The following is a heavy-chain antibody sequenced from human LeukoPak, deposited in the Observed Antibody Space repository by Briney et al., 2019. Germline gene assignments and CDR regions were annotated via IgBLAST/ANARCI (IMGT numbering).Heavy chain of an antibody. CDR1: GYTFTFYY. Sequence: ASVKVSCKASGYTFTFYYMHWVRQAPGQGLEWMGLINPSGGSTSYAQRFQGRVTMTRDTSTSTVYMELSSLGSEDTAVYYCARVVAHSSDWETLDYWGQGTLVTVSS. D-gene: IGHD6-19*01. J-gene: IGHJ4*02. CDR3: ARVVAHSSDWETLDY. CDR2: INPSGGST. V-gene: IGHV1-46*01.